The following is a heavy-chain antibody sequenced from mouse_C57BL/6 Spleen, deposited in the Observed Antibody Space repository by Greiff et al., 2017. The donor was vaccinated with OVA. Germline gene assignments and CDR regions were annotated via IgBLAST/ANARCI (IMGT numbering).Heavy chain of an antibody. CDR2: IRLKSDNYAT. CDR1: GFTFSNYW. J-gene: IGHJ2*01. Sequence: VQLKESGGGLVQPGGSMKLSCVASGFTFSNYWMNWVRQSPEKGLEWVAQIRLKSDNYATHYAESVKGRFTISRDDSKSSVYLQMNNLRAEDTGIYYCTAWDYGSSYVGYWGQGTTLTVSS. D-gene: IGHD1-1*01. V-gene: IGHV6-3*01. CDR3: TAWDYGSSYVGY.